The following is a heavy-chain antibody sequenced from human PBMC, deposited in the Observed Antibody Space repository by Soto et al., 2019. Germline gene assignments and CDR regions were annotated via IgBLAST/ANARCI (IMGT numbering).Heavy chain of an antibody. CDR3: ARDYSGVVEGVTVGWFDP. V-gene: IGHV1-18*01. CDR2: ISAYNGNT. J-gene: IGHJ5*02. D-gene: IGHD2-15*01. Sequence: QVPLVQSGAEVKNPGASVKVSCKASGYTFSSYGISWVRQAPGQGLEWMGWISAYNGNTNYAQKFQGRVTVTTDTSTTTAYMEVRRLRSDDTAVYYCARDYSGVVEGVTVGWFDPWGQGTLVTVSS. CDR1: GYTFSSYG.